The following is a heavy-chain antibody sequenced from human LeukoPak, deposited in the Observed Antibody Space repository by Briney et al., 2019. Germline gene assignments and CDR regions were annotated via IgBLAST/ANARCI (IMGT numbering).Heavy chain of an antibody. CDR1: GYSFTSYW. D-gene: IGHD5-18*01. CDR3: ARLDTAMVTTFDY. Sequence: GESLKISCKGSGYSFTSYWIGWVRQMPGKGLEWMGIISPSFQGQVTISADKSISTAYLQWSSLKASDTAMYYCARLDTAMVTTFDYWGQGTLSPSPQ. J-gene: IGHJ4*02. CDR2: I. V-gene: IGHV5-51*01.